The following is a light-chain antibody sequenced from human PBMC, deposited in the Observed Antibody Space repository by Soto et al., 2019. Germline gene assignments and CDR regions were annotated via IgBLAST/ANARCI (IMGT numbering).Light chain of an antibody. CDR1: QSISRY. V-gene: IGKV1-39*01. CDR2: TAS. CDR3: QHTKTNNLPIT. Sequence: DIQMTQSPSSLSASVGDSVTISCGASQSISRYLNWYQQKPGKAPNLLIYTASNLQSGVPSRFSGSGFGTDFTLTISSLQPEDFATYYCQHTKTNNLPITFGQGTRLEIK. J-gene: IGKJ5*01.